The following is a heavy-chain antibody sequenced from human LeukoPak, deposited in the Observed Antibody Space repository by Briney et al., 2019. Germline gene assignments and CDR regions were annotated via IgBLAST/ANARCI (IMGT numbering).Heavy chain of an antibody. CDR1: GFTFSSYA. D-gene: IGHD3-9*01. Sequence: GGSLRLSCAASGFTFSSYAMSWVRQAPGKGLEWVSAISGSGGSTYYADSVKGRFTISRDNSKNTLYLQMNSLRAEDTAVYSSAKDQGTYYDILTGYYDTYYFDYWGQGTLVTVSS. CDR2: ISGSGGST. CDR3: AKDQGTYYDILTGYYDTYYFDY. J-gene: IGHJ4*02. V-gene: IGHV3-23*01.